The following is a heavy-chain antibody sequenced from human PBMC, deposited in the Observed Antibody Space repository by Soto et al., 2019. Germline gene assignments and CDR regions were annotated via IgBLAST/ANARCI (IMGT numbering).Heavy chain of an antibody. D-gene: IGHD3-22*01. CDR2: IDPSDSYT. Sequence: ESLKISCRGSGYSFTSYWISWVRQMPGRGLEWMGRIDPSDSYTNYSPSFQGHVTISADKSVNTAYLQWSSLKASDTAMYYCARHPPYDTSGYYPHWGQGTLVTVSS. V-gene: IGHV5-10-1*01. CDR3: ARHPPYDTSGYYPH. J-gene: IGHJ4*02. CDR1: GYSFTSYW.